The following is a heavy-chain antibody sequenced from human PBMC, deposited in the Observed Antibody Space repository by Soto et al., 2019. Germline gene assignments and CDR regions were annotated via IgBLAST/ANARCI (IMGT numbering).Heavy chain of an antibody. J-gene: IGHJ4*02. V-gene: IGHV3-21*01. CDR3: ARESDGYNPDFDY. CDR2: ISSSSSYI. D-gene: IGHD5-12*01. CDR1: GFTFSSYS. Sequence: PGGSLRLSCAASGFTFSSYSMNWVRQAPGKGLEWVSSISSSSSYIYYADSVKGRFTISRDNAKNSLYLQMNSLRAEDTAVYYCARESDGYNPDFDYWGRGTLVTVSS.